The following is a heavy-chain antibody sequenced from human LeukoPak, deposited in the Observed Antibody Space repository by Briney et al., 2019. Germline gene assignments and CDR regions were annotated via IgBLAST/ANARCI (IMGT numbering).Heavy chain of an antibody. CDR3: ARDLAWNADY. D-gene: IGHD1-1*01. J-gene: IGHJ4*02. CDR1: GFTFSTYN. Sequence: QTGGSLRLSCAASGFTFSTYNMNWVRQAPGKGLEWVSYISSTSSTIYYADSVKGRFTISRDNAENSLYLQMNSLRAEDTAVYYCARDLAWNADYWGQGTLVTVSS. CDR2: ISSTSSTI. V-gene: IGHV3-48*01.